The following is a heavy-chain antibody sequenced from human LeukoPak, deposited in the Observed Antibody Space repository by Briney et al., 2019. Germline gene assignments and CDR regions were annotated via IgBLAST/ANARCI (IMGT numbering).Heavy chain of an antibody. Sequence: SETLSLTCTVSGGSISSSSYYWGWIRQPPGKGLEWIGSIYYSGSTYYNPSLKSRVTISVDTSKNQFSLKLRSVTAADTAVYYCARYASGSYFDYGGQGMLVTVPS. J-gene: IGHJ4*02. D-gene: IGHD1-26*01. CDR2: IYYSGST. CDR1: GGSISSSSYY. V-gene: IGHV4-39*01. CDR3: ARYASGSYFDY.